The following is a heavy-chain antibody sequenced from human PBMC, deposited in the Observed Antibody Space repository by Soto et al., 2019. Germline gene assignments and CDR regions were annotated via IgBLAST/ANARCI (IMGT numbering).Heavy chain of an antibody. CDR3: ARDQGYCSGGSCYVAGY. Sequence: EVQLVESGGGLVQPGGSLRLSCAASGFTFSTDWMHWVRQAPGKGLVWVSRINSDGSTTDYADSVRGRFTLSRDNAKNTLYLQMNSLRAEDTAVYYCARDQGYCSGGSCYVAGYWGQGTLVTVSS. J-gene: IGHJ4*02. CDR2: INSDGSTT. V-gene: IGHV3-74*01. CDR1: GFTFSTDW. D-gene: IGHD2-15*01.